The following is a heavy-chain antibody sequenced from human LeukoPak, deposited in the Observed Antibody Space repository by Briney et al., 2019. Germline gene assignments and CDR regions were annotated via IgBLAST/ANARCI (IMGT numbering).Heavy chain of an antibody. CDR3: ARHGSITMVGGRLRYFYIDV. Sequence: GGSLRLSCSVSGFTLSSKYMSWVRQAPGKGLEWVSVIYSGGSTYYEDSVKGRFTISRDNYKNTLSLQMNIMRAAATALFYCARHGSITMVGGRLRYFYIDVWGKGTTVTASS. V-gene: IGHV3-53*01. CDR1: GFTLSSKY. D-gene: IGHD3-10*01. CDR2: IYSGGST. J-gene: IGHJ6*03.